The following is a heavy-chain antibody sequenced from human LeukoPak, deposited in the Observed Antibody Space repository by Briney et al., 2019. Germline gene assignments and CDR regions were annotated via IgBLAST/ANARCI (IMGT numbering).Heavy chain of an antibody. CDR1: GFTFDDYA. V-gene: IGHV3-9*01. J-gene: IGHJ3*02. D-gene: IGHD6-19*01. Sequence: PGRSLRLSCAASGFTFDDYAMHWVRQAPGKGLEWVSGISWNSGSIGYADSVKGRFTISRDNAKNSLYLQMNSLRAEDTAVYYCAKARGYSSGWLHDAFDIWGQGNNGHRLF. CDR2: ISWNSGSI. CDR3: AKARGYSSGWLHDAFDI.